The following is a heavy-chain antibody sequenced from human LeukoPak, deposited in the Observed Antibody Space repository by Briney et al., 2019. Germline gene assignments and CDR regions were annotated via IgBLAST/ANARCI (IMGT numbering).Heavy chain of an antibody. CDR1: GFTFSGYS. D-gene: IGHD6-19*01. J-gene: IGHJ4*02. CDR2: ISSSSSSNI. V-gene: IGHV3-48*01. Sequence: GGSLRLSCAASGFTFSGYSMNWVRQAPGKGLEWLSYISSSSSSNIYYADSVKGRFTISRDNAKNSLYLQMNSLRAEDMAVYYCARKMAGTFSLDYWGQGTLVTVSS. CDR3: ARKMAGTFSLDY.